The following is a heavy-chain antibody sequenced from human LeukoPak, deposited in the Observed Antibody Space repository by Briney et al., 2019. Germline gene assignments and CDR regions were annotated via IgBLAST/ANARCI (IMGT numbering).Heavy chain of an antibody. CDR2: ISSSGSTI. D-gene: IGHD1-26*01. J-gene: IGHJ4*02. Sequence: PGGSLRLSCAASGFTFSSYEMNWVRQAPGKGLEWVSYISSSGSTIYYADSVKGRFTISRDNSKNTLYLQMNSLSAEDTAVYYCARDREYGSYSIDYWGQGTLVTVSS. CDR1: GFTFSSYE. CDR3: ARDREYGSYSIDY. V-gene: IGHV3-48*03.